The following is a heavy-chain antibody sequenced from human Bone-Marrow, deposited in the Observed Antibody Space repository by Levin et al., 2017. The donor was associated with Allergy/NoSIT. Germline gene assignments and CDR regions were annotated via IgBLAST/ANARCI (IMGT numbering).Heavy chain of an antibody. CDR1: GFTFSNAW. Sequence: GGSLRLSCAASGFTFSNAWMNWVRQAPGKGLEWVGRIKSKTDGGTTDYAAPVKGRFTISRDDSKNTLYLQMNSLKTEDTAVYYCTTDRVSRSGWYGDRLITDAFDIWGQGTMVTVSS. V-gene: IGHV3-15*07. D-gene: IGHD6-19*01. J-gene: IGHJ3*02. CDR2: IKSKTDGGTT. CDR3: TTDRVSRSGWYGDRLITDAFDI.